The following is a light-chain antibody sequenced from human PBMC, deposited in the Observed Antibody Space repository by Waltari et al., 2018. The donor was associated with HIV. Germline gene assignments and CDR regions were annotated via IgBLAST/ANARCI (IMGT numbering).Light chain of an antibody. V-gene: IGLV2-11*01. CDR1: SSDVGGFNS. CDR3: CSYAGNYTLI. Sequence: QSALTQTRPVSGSPGQSVTISCTGTSSDVGGFNSVSWYQQHPGKAPKLMIYDVTKRPSGVPDRFSGSKSGNTASLTISGLQADDEADYYCCSYAGNYTLIFGGGTKLTVL. CDR2: DVT. J-gene: IGLJ2*01.